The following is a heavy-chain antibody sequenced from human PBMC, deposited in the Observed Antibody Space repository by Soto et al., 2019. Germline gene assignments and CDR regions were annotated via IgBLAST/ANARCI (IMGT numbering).Heavy chain of an antibody. D-gene: IGHD6-19*01. V-gene: IGHV4-4*02. CDR3: AREGDYSSGFIIGFDY. J-gene: IGHJ4*02. CDR2: IYHSGST. Sequence: QVQLQESGPGLVKPSGTLSLTCAVSGGSISSSNWWSWVRQPPGKGLEWIGEIYHSGSTNYNPSLKSRVTISVDKSKNHCSLKLSSVTAADTAVYYGAREGDYSSGFIIGFDYWGQGTLVTVSS. CDR1: GGSISSSNW.